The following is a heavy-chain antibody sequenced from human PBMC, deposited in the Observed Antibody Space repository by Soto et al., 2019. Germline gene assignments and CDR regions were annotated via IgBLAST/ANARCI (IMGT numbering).Heavy chain of an antibody. V-gene: IGHV1-69*01. CDR2: VFPIFGTT. Sequence: QVQLVQSGAEVKKPGSSVKVSCKASGGTFNKYLFSWVRQAPGQGLEWMGGVFPIFGTTNYAQRFQGRGTRTVDASTSTQYMELSGLTSEDTAVYFCARDLEFRDGNIAHCDSGGQEPQVTFPS. J-gene: IGHJ4*02. CDR3: ARDLEFRDGNIAHCDS. CDR1: GGTFNKYL. D-gene: IGHD1-1*01.